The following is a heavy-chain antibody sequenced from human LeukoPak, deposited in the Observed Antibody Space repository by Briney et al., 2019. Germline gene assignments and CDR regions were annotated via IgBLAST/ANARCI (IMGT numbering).Heavy chain of an antibody. V-gene: IGHV4-59*08. CDR3: ARRLSGVIAAAGRVDY. CDR2: IYCSGST. Sequence: SETLSHTCTVSGGSISSYYWSWIRQPPGKGLEWIGYIYCSGSTYYNPSLKSRVTISVDTSKNQFSLKLSSVTAADTAVYYCARRLSGVIAAAGRVDYWGQGTLVTVSS. D-gene: IGHD6-13*01. CDR1: GGSISSYY. J-gene: IGHJ4*02.